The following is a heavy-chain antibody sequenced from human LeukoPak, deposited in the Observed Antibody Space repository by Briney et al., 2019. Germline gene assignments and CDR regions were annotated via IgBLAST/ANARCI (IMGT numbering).Heavy chain of an antibody. CDR3: ARGLGSASLGLDY. D-gene: IGHD6-19*01. Sequence: SVKVSCNVYRDAPSTYAITWVRQAHGQALEWVGEVIPVVDTTNYAPSFQGRVTIATDASTSTAYMEMTRLTSADTAVYYCARGLGSASLGLDYWGQGTLVPVSS. CDR2: VIPVVDTT. V-gene: IGHV1-69*05. J-gene: IGHJ4*02. CDR1: RDAPSTYA.